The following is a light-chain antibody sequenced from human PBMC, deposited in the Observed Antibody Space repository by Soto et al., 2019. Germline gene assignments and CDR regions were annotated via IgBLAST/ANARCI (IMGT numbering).Light chain of an antibody. CDR2: EVS. CDR1: SSDVGDYNY. CDR3: SSYVSNSIVV. J-gene: IGLJ3*02. V-gene: IGLV2-14*01. Sequence: QSALTQPASVSGSPGQSITISCTGTSSDVGDYNYVSWYQQHPGKAPKLMIYEVSHRLSGVSNRFSGSKSGYTASLTISGLQEEDDADYYCSSYVSNSIVVFGGGTKLTVL.